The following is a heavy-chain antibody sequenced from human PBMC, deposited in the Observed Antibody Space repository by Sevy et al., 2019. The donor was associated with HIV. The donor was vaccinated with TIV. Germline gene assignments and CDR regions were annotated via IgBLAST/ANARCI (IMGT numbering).Heavy chain of an antibody. J-gene: IGHJ3*02. Sequence: SETLSLTCTVSGGSISSGSYYWSWIRQPAGKGLEWIGRIYTSGSTNYNPSLKSRVTISVDTSKNQFSLKLSSVTAADTAVYYCARGGGNSFLYAFDIWGQGTMVTVSS. CDR2: IYTSGST. CDR1: GGSISSGSYY. D-gene: IGHD2-21*02. CDR3: ARGGGNSFLYAFDI. V-gene: IGHV4-61*02.